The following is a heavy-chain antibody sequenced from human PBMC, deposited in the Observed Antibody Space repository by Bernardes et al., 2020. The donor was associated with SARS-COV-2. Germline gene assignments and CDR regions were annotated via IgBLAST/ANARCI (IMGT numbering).Heavy chain of an antibody. Sequence: SGPTLVQPTQTLTLTCTFSGFSLSTSGMCVSWIRQPPGKALEWLALIDWDDDKYYSTSLKTRLTISKDTSKNQVVLTMTNMDPVDTATYYCARLSTVTFPYYYYYGMDVWGQGTTVTVSS. CDR3: ARLSTVTFPYYYYYGMDV. V-gene: IGHV2-70*01. CDR1: GFSLSTSGMC. J-gene: IGHJ6*02. D-gene: IGHD4-4*01. CDR2: IDWDDDK.